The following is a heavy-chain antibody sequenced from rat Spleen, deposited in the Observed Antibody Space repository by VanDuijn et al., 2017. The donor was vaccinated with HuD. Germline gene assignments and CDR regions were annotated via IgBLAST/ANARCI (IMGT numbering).Heavy chain of an antibody. Sequence: EVQLVESGGGLVQPGRSLKLSCAASGFTFSNYGMHWIRQAPTKGLEWVASISPSGGSTYYRDSVKGRFTISRDNAKSTLYLQMDSLRSEDTATYYCARVMYRTDAYFDYWGQGVMVTVSS. D-gene: IGHD1-6*01. J-gene: IGHJ2*01. CDR1: GFTFSNYG. V-gene: IGHV5-19*01. CDR3: ARVMYRTDAYFDY. CDR2: ISPSGGST.